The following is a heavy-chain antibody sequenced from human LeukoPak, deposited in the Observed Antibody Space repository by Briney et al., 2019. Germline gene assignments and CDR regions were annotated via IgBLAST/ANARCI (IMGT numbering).Heavy chain of an antibody. V-gene: IGHV5-51*01. CDR1: GYSFTSYW. CDR2: ISPGDSKT. CDR3: ARLRGSGYDRFDY. D-gene: IGHD5-12*01. J-gene: IGHJ4*02. Sequence: GESLKISCKCSGYSFTSYWFGWVRQIPGKGLELMGIISPGDSKTIYSPSFQGQVTISADKSISTAYLQWSSLKASGTAMYYCARLRGSGYDRFDYWGQGTLVTVSS.